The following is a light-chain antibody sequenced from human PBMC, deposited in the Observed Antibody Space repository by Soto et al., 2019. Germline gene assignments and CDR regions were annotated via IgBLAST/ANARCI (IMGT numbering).Light chain of an antibody. Sequence: DIVMTQSPDSLAVSLGERATINCKSSQSVLYSSHNKNYLAWYQQKPGQPPKLLIYCASTRESGGPDRFSGSGSGTDFTLTISSLQAEDVAVYYCQQYYSTPLTFGGGTTVEIK. CDR1: QSVLYSSHNKNY. V-gene: IGKV4-1*01. CDR2: CAS. CDR3: QQYYSTPLT. J-gene: IGKJ4*01.